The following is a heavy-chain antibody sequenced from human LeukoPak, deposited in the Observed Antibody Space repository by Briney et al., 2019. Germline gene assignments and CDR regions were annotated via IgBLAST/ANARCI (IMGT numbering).Heavy chain of an antibody. CDR1: GGSISSGSYY. CDR3: ARGRYYYDSSGYYYDDYFDY. V-gene: IGHV4-61*02. J-gene: IGHJ4*02. CDR2: IYTSGST. Sequence: SETLSLTCTVSGGSISSGSYYWSWIRQPAGKGLEWIGRIYTSGSTNYNPSLKSRVTISVDTSKNQFSLKLSSVTAADTAVYYCARGRYYYDSSGYYYDDYFDYWGQGTLVTVSS. D-gene: IGHD3-22*01.